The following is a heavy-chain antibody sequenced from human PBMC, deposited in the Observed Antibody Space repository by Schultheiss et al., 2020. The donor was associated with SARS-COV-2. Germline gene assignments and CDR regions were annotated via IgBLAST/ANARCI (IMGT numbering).Heavy chain of an antibody. CDR3: ARGAGGYCSGGSCYSYHYYGMDV. Sequence: SETLSLTCTVSGGSVTSASDHWSWIRQPPGKGLEWIGYIYYSGSTYYNPSLKSRVTISVDTSKNQFSLKLSSVTAADTAVYYCARGAGGYCSGGSCYSYHYYGMDVWGQGTTVTVSS. V-gene: IGHV4-31*03. J-gene: IGHJ6*02. CDR2: IYYSGST. D-gene: IGHD2-15*01. CDR1: GGSVTSASDH.